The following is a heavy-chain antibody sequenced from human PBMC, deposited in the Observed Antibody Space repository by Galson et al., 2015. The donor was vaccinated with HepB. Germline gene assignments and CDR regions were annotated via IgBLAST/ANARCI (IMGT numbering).Heavy chain of an antibody. J-gene: IGHJ2*01. D-gene: IGHD3-10*01. CDR1: GGSISSGGYS. CDR2: IYYSGGT. V-gene: IGHV4-30-4*07. Sequence: TLSLTCAVSGGSISSGGYSWSWIRQPPGKGLEWIGYIYYSGGTYYNPSLKSRVTISVDTSKNQFSLKLSSVTAADTAVYYCRGSGSYPNWYFDLWGRGTLVTVSS. CDR3: RGSGSYPNWYFDL.